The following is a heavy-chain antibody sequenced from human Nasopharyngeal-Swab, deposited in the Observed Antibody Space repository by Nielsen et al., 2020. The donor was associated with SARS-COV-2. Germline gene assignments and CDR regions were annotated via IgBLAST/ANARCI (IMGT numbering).Heavy chain of an antibody. CDR1: GYTFTSYD. J-gene: IGHJ5*02. CDR3: ARSYSDYEDNWFDP. Sequence: ASLKVPCKASGYTFTSYDIIWVRQATGQGLEWMGWMYPNSGNTGYAQKIQGRVTMTRNTSISTAYMEMSSLRSEDTAVYYCARSYSDYEDNWFDPWGQGTLVTVSS. CDR2: MYPNSGNT. D-gene: IGHD4-11*01. V-gene: IGHV1-8*01.